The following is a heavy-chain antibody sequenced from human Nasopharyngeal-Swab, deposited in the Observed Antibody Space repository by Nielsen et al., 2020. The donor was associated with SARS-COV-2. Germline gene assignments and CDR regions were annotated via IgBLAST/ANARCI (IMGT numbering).Heavy chain of an antibody. Sequence: SLKISCAASGFTFDDYAMHWVRQAPGKGLEWVSGISWNSGSIGYADSVKGRFTISRDNAKNSLYLQMNSLRAEDTALYYCAKDIDYGDYWGQGTLVTFSS. CDR3: AKDIDYGDY. V-gene: IGHV3-9*01. CDR2: ISWNSGSI. J-gene: IGHJ4*02. CDR1: GFTFDDYA.